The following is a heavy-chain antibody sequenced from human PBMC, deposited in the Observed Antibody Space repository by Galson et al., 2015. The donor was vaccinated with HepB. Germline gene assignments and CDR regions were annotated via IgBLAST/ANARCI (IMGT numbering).Heavy chain of an antibody. CDR1: GFTFSRYA. CDR3: AKDGIMVSNNPYQLHF. Sequence: SLRLSCAASGFTFSRYAMTWVRQAPGKGLEWISSITSNGGRTFYTNSVKGRFTISRDNSRNTVVLQLSSLKPEDTAVYYCAKDGIMVSNNPYQLHFWGQGTRVSGS. D-gene: IGHD2-8*01. J-gene: IGHJ4*02. V-gene: IGHV3-23*01. CDR2: ITSNGGRT.